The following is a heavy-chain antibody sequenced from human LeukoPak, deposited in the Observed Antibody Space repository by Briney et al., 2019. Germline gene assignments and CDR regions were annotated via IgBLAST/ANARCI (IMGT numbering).Heavy chain of an antibody. V-gene: IGHV3-21*01. J-gene: IGHJ4*02. Sequence: GGSLRLSCAASGFTFSSYSMNWVRQAPGKGLEWVSSISSSSSYIYYADSVKGRFTISRDNAKNSLYLQMNSLRAEDTAVYYCARGDYGDYYDPDFDYWGQGTLVTVSS. CDR3: ARGDYGDYYDPDFDY. CDR2: ISSSSSYI. D-gene: IGHD4-17*01. CDR1: GFTFSSYS.